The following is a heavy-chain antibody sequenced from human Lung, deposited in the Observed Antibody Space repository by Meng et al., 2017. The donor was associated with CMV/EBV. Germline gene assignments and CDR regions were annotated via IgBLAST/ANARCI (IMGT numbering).Heavy chain of an antibody. Sequence: GESXKISCAASGFTFSNYAMHWVRQAPGKGLEWVAVISYDGSNKYFADSVKGRFTISRDNSKNTLYLQMNSLRAEDTAVYYCAWGVVTPGYWGQGTRVTVAS. CDR1: GFTFSNYA. V-gene: IGHV3-30*04. J-gene: IGHJ4*02. CDR2: ISYDGSNK. CDR3: AWGVVTPGY. D-gene: IGHD4-23*01.